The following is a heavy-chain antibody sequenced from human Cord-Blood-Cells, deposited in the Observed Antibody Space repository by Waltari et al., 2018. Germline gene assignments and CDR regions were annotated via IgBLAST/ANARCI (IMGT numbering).Heavy chain of an antibody. D-gene: IGHD3-9*01. V-gene: IGHV3-33*01. J-gene: IGHJ4*02. CDR2: IWYDGSNK. CDR1: GFTFSSYG. CDR3: ARAPQNDIDYFDY. Sequence: VQLVESRGGVVQPGRCLRLSCAASGFTFSSYGMPWVRQAPGKGLEWVAVIWYDGSNKYYADSVKGRFTISRDNSKNTLYLQMNSLRAEDTAVYYCARAPQNDIDYFDYWGQGTLVTVSS.